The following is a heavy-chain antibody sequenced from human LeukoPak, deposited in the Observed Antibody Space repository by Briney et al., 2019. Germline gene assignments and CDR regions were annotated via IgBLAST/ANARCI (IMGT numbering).Heavy chain of an antibody. CDR2: IIPIFGTA. J-gene: IGHJ4*02. CDR3: ARDRPSGSYFGY. CDR1: GGTFSSYA. Sequence: VASVKVSCKASGGTFSSYAISWVRQAPGQGLEWMGGIIPIFGTANYAQKFQGRVTITADESTSTAYMELSSLRSEDTAVYYCARDRPSGSYFGYWGQGTLVTVSS. V-gene: IGHV1-69*01. D-gene: IGHD1-26*01.